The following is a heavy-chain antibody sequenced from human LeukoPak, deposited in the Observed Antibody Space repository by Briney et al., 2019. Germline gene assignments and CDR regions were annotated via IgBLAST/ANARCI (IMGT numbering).Heavy chain of an antibody. CDR3: ARDLERSSWYGDAFDI. J-gene: IGHJ3*02. Sequence: PSETLSLTCAVSGGSISSSNWWSWVRQPPGKGLEWIGEIYHSGSTNYNPSLKSRVTISVDKSKNQFSLKLSSVTAADTAVYYCARDLERSSWYGDAFDIWGQGTMVTVSS. CDR2: IYHSGST. V-gene: IGHV4-4*02. D-gene: IGHD6-13*01. CDR1: GGSISSSNW.